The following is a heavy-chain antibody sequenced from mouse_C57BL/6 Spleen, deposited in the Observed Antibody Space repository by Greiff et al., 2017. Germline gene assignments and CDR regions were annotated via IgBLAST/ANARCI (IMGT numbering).Heavy chain of an antibody. D-gene: IGHD2-3*01. Sequence: QVQLQQSGAELVKPGASVKLSCKASGYTFTEYTIHWVKQRSGQGLEWIGWFYPGSGSIKYNEKFKDKATLTADKSSSTVYMELSTLTSEDSAVYVCARQDGYYPHYYAMDYWGQGTSVTVSS. J-gene: IGHJ4*01. V-gene: IGHV1-62-2*01. CDR1: GYTFTEYT. CDR3: ARQDGYYPHYYAMDY. CDR2: FYPGSGSI.